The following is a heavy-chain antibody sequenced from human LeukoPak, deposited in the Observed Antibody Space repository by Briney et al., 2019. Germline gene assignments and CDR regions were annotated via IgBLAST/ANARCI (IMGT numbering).Heavy chain of an antibody. Sequence: PGGSLRLSCAASGFTFSSYDMHWVRQATGKGLEWVSAIGTAGDTYYPGSVKGRFTISRENAKNSLYLQMNSLRAGDTAVYYCARDFRYSGSYHHWFDPWGQGTLVTVSS. D-gene: IGHD1-26*01. CDR1: GFTFSSYD. V-gene: IGHV3-13*04. CDR3: ARDFRYSGSYHHWFDP. J-gene: IGHJ5*02. CDR2: IGTAGDT.